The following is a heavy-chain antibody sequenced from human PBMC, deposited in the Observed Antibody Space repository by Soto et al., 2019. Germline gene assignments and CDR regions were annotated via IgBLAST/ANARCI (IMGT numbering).Heavy chain of an antibody. D-gene: IGHD3-10*01. Sequence: ASVKVSCKASGYTFTSYYMHWVRQAPGQGLEWMGIINPSGGSTSYAQKFQGRVTMTRNTSTSTAYMELSSLRSEDTAVYYCARSRRVLLWFGELLRRGGFDYWGQGTLVTVSS. V-gene: IGHV1-46*01. CDR3: ARSRRVLLWFGELLRRGGFDY. CDR1: GYTFTSYY. CDR2: INPSGGST. J-gene: IGHJ4*02.